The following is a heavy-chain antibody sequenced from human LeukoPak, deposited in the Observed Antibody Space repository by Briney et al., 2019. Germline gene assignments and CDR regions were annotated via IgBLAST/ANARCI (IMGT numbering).Heavy chain of an antibody. CDR3: AKVKGEVIGAFDI. Sequence: GRSLRLSCAASRSTFRSYGMHWVRPSPGKGMEGVAAITYEGHNRYYSDSVKGRFTIYRYNSKNTLYLQMNSLRAEHTAVYYCAKVKGEVIGAFDIWGQGTMVTVSS. J-gene: IGHJ3*02. D-gene: IGHD3-16*01. CDR1: RSTFRSYG. CDR2: ITYEGHNR. V-gene: IGHV3-30*18.